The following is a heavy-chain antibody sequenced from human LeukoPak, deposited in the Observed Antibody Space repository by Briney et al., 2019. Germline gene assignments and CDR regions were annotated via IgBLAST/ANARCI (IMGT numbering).Heavy chain of an antibody. CDR3: ARDTGTVVDY. Sequence: SETLSLTCTVSGGSISTYYWSWIRQPPGKGLEWIGYIYYSGSTNYYPSLKSRVTTSVDTSKNQFSLKLSSVTAADTAVYYCARDTGTVVDYWGQGTLVTVSS. J-gene: IGHJ4*02. CDR2: IYYSGST. CDR1: GGSISTYY. V-gene: IGHV4-59*01. D-gene: IGHD4-23*01.